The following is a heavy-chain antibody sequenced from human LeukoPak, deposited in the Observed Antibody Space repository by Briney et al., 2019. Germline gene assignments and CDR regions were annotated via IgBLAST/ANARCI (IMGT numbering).Heavy chain of an antibody. D-gene: IGHD3-3*01. CDR2: IYYSGST. V-gene: IGHV4-59*01. Sequence: SETLSLTCTVSGGSISSYYWSWIRQPPGMGLEWIGYIYYSGSTNYNPSLKSRVTISVDTSKNQFSLKLSSVTAADTAVYYCARASPQYYDFWSGYYPPGHYYYMDVWGKGTTVTVSS. J-gene: IGHJ6*03. CDR1: GGSISSYY. CDR3: ARASPQYYDFWSGYYPPGHYYYMDV.